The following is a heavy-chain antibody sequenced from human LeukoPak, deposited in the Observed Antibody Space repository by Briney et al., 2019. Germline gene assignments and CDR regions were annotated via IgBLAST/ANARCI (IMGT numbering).Heavy chain of an antibody. Sequence: GASVKVSCKASGGTFSSYAISWVRQAPGQGLEWMGRIIPILGIANYAQKFQGRVTITADKSTSTAYMELSSLRSEDTAVYYCAGGDDILTGLFDYWGQGTLVTVSS. V-gene: IGHV1-69*04. CDR1: GGTFSSYA. J-gene: IGHJ4*02. CDR2: IIPILGIA. CDR3: AGGDDILTGLFDY. D-gene: IGHD3-9*01.